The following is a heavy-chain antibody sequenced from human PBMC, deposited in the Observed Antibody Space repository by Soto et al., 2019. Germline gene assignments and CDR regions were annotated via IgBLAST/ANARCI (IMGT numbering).Heavy chain of an antibody. Sequence: ASVKVSCKASGYTVSDFDTNWLRQTSGQGPEWMGWINDTSGDTFFAQRFHDKLNMTWDACLTTAYMEVGSLTSDHAAIYYCARGNPFSCAGFDVWGQGSTVTVSS. J-gene: IGHJ6*02. V-gene: IGHV1-8*01. D-gene: IGHD3-16*01. CDR2: INDTSGDT. CDR3: ARGNPFSCAGFDV. CDR1: GYTVSDFD.